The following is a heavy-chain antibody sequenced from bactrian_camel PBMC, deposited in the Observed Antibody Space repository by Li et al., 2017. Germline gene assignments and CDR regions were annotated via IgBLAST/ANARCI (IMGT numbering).Heavy chain of an antibody. D-gene: IGHD3*01. CDR3: AQVGVNWAMYNY. Sequence: QLVESGGGLVQPGGSLRLPCAASGFTFSRYSLSWVRQAAGKEREGVAYIVRGTGRSTYADSVKGRFTISRDNAMNTLYLQLNSLKTEDTAMYYCAQVGVNWAMYNYWGQGTQVTVS. V-gene: IGHV3S42*01. CDR1: GFTFSRYS. J-gene: IGHJ4*01. CDR2: IVRGTGRS.